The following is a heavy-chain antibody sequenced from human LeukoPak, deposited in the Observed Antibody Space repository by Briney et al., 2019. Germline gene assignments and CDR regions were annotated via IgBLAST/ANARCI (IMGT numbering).Heavy chain of an antibody. J-gene: IGHJ4*02. Sequence: SGGSLRLSCAASGFTFSSYAMHWVRQAPGKGLEWVAVISYDGSNKYYADSVKGRFTISRDNSKNMLYLQMNSLRAEDTAVYYCARAAGGVVVITNMDYWGQGTLVTVSS. CDR1: GFTFSSYA. CDR2: ISYDGSNK. D-gene: IGHD3-22*01. CDR3: ARAAGGVVVITNMDY. V-gene: IGHV3-30-3*01.